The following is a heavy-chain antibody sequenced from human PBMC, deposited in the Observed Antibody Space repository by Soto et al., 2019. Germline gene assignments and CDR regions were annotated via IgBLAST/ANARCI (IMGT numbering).Heavy chain of an antibody. D-gene: IGHD3-9*01. J-gene: IGHJ6*02. CDR3: AKNQNLDYDILTGYLALYYYYYGMDV. V-gene: IGHV3-23*01. Sequence: PGGSPRLSCAASGFTFCSYAMSWVRQEPGKGLEWVSAISGSGGSTYYADSVKGRFTISRDNSKNTLYLQMNSLRAEDTAVYYCAKNQNLDYDILTGYLALYYYYYGMDVWGQGTTVTVSS. CDR2: ISGSGGST. CDR1: GFTFCSYA.